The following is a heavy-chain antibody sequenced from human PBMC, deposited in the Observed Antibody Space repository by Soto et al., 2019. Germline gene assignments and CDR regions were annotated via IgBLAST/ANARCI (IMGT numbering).Heavy chain of an antibody. CDR3: ARPTRYYYDSSGQSAWFDP. V-gene: IGHV1-69*13. D-gene: IGHD3-22*01. Sequence: GASVKVSCKASGGTFSSYAINWVRQAPGQGLEWVGGIIPIFGTADYAQKFQGRVTITADESTSTAYMELSSLRSEDTAVYYCARPTRYYYDSSGQSAWFDPWGQGTLVTVSS. J-gene: IGHJ5*02. CDR1: GGTFSSYA. CDR2: IIPIFGTA.